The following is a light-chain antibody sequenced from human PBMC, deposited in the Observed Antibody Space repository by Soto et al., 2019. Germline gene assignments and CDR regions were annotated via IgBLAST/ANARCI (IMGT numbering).Light chain of an antibody. V-gene: IGKV3-20*01. CDR3: RQYGSSPWT. J-gene: IGKJ1*01. CDR1: QSVSSSH. Sequence: EIVLTQSPGTLSLSPGERATLSCRASQSVSSSHLAWYQQKPGQAPRLLIYGASSRSTGIPDRFSGSGSGTDFTLTISRLEPEDFAVYYCRQYGSSPWTFGQGTNVDIK. CDR2: GAS.